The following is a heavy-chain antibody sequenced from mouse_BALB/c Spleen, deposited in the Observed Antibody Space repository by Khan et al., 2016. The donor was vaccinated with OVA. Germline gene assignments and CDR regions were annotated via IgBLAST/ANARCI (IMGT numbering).Heavy chain of an antibody. D-gene: IGHD4-1*01. J-gene: IGHJ3*01. CDR3: ASHLTGSFAY. CDR2: ISSGGDYT. Sequence: EVQLVESGGDLVKPGGSLKLSCAASGFTFSSYSMSWVRQTPDMRLKWVTTISSGGDYTYYPDSVKGRFTISRDKDKNTLYLQMSSLKSEDTAMYYCASHLTGSFAYWGQGTLVTVSA. CDR1: GFTFSSYS. V-gene: IGHV5-6*01.